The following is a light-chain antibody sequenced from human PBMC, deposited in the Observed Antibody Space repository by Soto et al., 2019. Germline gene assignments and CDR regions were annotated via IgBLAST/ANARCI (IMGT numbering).Light chain of an antibody. CDR3: QQYGSSPPLT. J-gene: IGKJ4*01. CDR1: QSVSSSY. Sequence: EFVLTQSPGTLSLSPGERATLSCRASQSVSSSYLAWYQQKPGQAPRILIYGASTRATGIPDRFSGSGSGTDFTLTISRLELEDFAVYYCQQYGSSPPLTFGGGNKVEIK. CDR2: GAS. V-gene: IGKV3-20*01.